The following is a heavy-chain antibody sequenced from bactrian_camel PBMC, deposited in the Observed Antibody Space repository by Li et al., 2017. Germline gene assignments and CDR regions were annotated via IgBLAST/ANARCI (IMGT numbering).Heavy chain of an antibody. J-gene: IGHJ6*01. V-gene: IGHV3S1*01. Sequence: HVQLVESGGGSVQPGGSLRLSCAVSGDTISRHCMGWFRQAPGKEREGVARMNHAFGGTYYADYTDSVKGRFTVSQDSANNILILQMSNLKPEDTAMYVCAADSARRCGGSLDRLFAYWGQGTQVTVS. D-gene: IGHD2*01. CDR1: GDTISRHC. CDR3: AADSARRCGGSLDRLFAY. CDR2: MNHAFGGT.